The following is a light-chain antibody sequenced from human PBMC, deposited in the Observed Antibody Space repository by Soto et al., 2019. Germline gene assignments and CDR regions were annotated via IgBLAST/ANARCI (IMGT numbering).Light chain of an antibody. CDR2: GNS. CDR3: QSYDSSLSGFWV. Sequence: QSVLTQPPSVSGAPGQRVTISCTGSSSNIGAGYDVHWYQQLPGTAPKLLIYGNSNRPSGVPDRFSGSKSGTSASVAITGLQAEDEADYYCQSYDSSLSGFWVFGGGTKLTVL. J-gene: IGLJ3*02. CDR1: SSNIGAGYD. V-gene: IGLV1-40*01.